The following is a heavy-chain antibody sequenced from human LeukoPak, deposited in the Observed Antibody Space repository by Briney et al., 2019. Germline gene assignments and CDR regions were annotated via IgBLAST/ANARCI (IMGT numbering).Heavy chain of an antibody. J-gene: IGHJ4*02. V-gene: IGHV1-2*02. Sequence: GASVKVSCKASGYTFTGYYMHWVRQAPGQGLEWMGWINPNSGGTNYAQRFQGRVTMARDTSISTAYMELSRLRSDDTAVYYCARVKSSSCLGYWGQGTLVTVSS. D-gene: IGHD2-2*01. CDR1: GYTFTGYY. CDR2: INPNSGGT. CDR3: ARVKSSSCLGY.